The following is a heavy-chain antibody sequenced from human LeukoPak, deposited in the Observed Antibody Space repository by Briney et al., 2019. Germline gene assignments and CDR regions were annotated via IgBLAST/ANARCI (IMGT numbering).Heavy chain of an antibody. CDR3: TWDTSGWYTFSS. Sequence: PGGSLRLSCAASGFTFTDAWMGWVRQAPGKGLEWVGRIKSKGSGGTTDYAAPVKGRFAISRDDSRHTLYLQMNSLKSEDTAVYYCTWDTSGWYTFSSWGQGTLVTVSS. D-gene: IGHD6-19*01. V-gene: IGHV3-15*01. J-gene: IGHJ4*02. CDR2: IKSKGSGGTT. CDR1: GFTFTDAW.